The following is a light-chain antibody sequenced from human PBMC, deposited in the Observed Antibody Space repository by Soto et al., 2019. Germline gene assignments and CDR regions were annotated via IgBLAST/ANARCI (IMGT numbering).Light chain of an antibody. Sequence: EIVLTQSPATLSLSPGERATLSCRASQSVSSYLAWYQHKPGQPPRLLIYDASNRATGIPARFSGSGSGTDFTLTISILEPEDFAVYYCQQRSNWPPTWTFGQGTKVEIK. CDR1: QSVSSY. J-gene: IGKJ1*01. CDR3: QQRSNWPPTWT. V-gene: IGKV3-11*01. CDR2: DAS.